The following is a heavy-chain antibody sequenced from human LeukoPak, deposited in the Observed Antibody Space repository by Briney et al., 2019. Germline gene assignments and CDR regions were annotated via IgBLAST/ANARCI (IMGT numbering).Heavy chain of an antibody. V-gene: IGHV1-18*01. Sequence: ASSVKVSCKASGYTFTSYGISWVRQAPGQGLEWMGWISAYNGNTNYAQRLQGRVTMTTDTSASTAYMELRSLRSDDTAVYYCARDQIGYYYGSGSYYYMDVWGKGTTVTASS. CDR1: GYTFTSYG. D-gene: IGHD3-10*01. CDR2: ISAYNGNT. J-gene: IGHJ6*03. CDR3: ARDQIGYYYGSGSYYYMDV.